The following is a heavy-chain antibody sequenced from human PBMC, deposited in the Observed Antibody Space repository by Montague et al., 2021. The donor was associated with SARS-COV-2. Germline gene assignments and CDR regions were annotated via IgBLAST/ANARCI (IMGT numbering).Heavy chain of an antibody. J-gene: IGHJ4*02. Sequence: CAISGDSVSSNIATWNWTRQSPSRGLEWLGRTYYRSKWYNDYAESVKSRITIDPDTSKHQFSLHLNSVTPEDTAVYCCARIPVGSKYYFDFWGQGTLVTVSS. CDR3: ARIPVGSKYYFDF. CDR2: TYYRSKWYN. CDR1: GDSVSSNIAT. V-gene: IGHV6-1*01. D-gene: IGHD2-2*01.